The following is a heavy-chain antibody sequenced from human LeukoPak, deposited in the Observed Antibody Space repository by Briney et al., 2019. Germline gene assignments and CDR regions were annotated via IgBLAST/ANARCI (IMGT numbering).Heavy chain of an antibody. D-gene: IGHD6-13*01. CDR3: ARDRGGSIAAAGTFDY. CDR1: GGTFSSYA. V-gene: IGHV1-69*06. J-gene: IGHJ4*02. Sequence: SVKVPCKASGGTFSSYAISWVRQAPGQGLEWMGGIIPIFGTANYAQKFQGRVTITADKSTSTAYMELSSLRSEDTAVYYCARDRGGSIAAAGTFDYWGQGTLVTVSS. CDR2: IIPIFGTA.